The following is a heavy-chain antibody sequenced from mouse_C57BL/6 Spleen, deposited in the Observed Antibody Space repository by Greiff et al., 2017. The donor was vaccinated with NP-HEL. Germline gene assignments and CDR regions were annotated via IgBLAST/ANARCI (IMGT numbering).Heavy chain of an antibody. CDR1: GFNIKDDY. Sequence: EVQLVESGAELVRPGASVKLSCTASGFNIKDDYMHWVKQRPEQGLEWIGWIDPENGDTEYASKFQGKATITADTSSNTAYLQLSSLTSEDTAVYYCTTSYGTHWGQGTTLTVSS. V-gene: IGHV14-4*01. CDR2: IDPENGDT. CDR3: TTSYGTH. D-gene: IGHD1-1*01. J-gene: IGHJ2*01.